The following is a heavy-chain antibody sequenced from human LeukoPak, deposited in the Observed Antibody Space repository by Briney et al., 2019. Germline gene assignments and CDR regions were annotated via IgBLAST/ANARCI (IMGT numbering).Heavy chain of an antibody. Sequence: PSETLSLTCTVSGGSISSYYWSWIRQPPGKGLEWIGYIYYSGSTNYNPSLKSRVTISVDASKNQFSLKLSSVTAADTAVYYCARVSPNGDYGYDAFDIWGQGTMVTASS. D-gene: IGHD4-17*01. CDR1: GGSISSYY. V-gene: IGHV4-59*01. J-gene: IGHJ3*02. CDR3: ARVSPNGDYGYDAFDI. CDR2: IYYSGST.